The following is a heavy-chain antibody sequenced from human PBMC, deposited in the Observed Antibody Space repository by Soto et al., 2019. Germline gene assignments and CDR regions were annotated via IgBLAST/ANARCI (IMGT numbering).Heavy chain of an antibody. Sequence: PGGSLRLSCAASGFTFSSYGMHWVRQAPGKGLEWVAVIWYDGSNKYYADSVKGRFTISRDNSKNTLYLQMNSLRAEDTAVYYCATGKPRGVVRRLFDYWGQGTLVTVSS. V-gene: IGHV3-33*01. CDR1: GFTFSSYG. J-gene: IGHJ4*02. CDR3: ATGKPRGVVRRLFDY. CDR2: IWYDGSNK. D-gene: IGHD3-10*01.